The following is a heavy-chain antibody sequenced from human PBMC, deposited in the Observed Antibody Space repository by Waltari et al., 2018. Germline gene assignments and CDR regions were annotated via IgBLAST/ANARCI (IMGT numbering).Heavy chain of an antibody. V-gene: IGHV3-74*01. Sequence: EVQLVESGGGLVQPGGSLRLSCAASGFTFSSYWMHWVRQAPGKGLVWVSRINSDGSTTGYADSVKRRFTISRDNTKNTLSLQMNSLRDEDTAVYYCAVYLRSSPFDPWGQGTLVTVSS. CDR3: AVYLRSSPFDP. CDR2: INSDGSTT. CDR1: GFTFSSYW. D-gene: IGHD5-12*01. J-gene: IGHJ5*02.